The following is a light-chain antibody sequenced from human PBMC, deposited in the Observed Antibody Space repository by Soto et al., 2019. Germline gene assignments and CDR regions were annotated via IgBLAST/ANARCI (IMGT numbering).Light chain of an antibody. J-gene: IGKJ1*01. V-gene: IGKV3-20*01. CDR3: QQYRSSPRT. CDR2: GAS. CDR1: QSVRTD. Sequence: EIVLTQSPGTLSLSPGEGATLFCRASQSVRTDLAWYQQKPGQAPRLLIYGASSRATGIPDRFSGSGSGTDFTLNIRRLEPDDFAVYFCQQYRSSPRTFGQGTKVDIK.